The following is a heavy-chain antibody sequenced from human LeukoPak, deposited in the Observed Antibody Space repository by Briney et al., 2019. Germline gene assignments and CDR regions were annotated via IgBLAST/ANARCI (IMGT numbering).Heavy chain of an antibody. D-gene: IGHD6-13*01. V-gene: IGHV3-30*03. CDR3: ARDLQQLPAGTDY. CDR1: GFTFSSYG. Sequence: GGSLRLSCAASGFTFSSYGMHWVRQAPGKGLEWVAVISYDGSNKYYADSVKGRFTISRDNSKNTLYLQMNSLRAEDTAVYYCARDLQQLPAGTDYWGQGTLVTVSS. CDR2: ISYDGSNK. J-gene: IGHJ4*02.